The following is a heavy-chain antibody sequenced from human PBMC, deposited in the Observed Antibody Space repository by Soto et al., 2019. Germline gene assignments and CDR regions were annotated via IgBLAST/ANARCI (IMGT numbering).Heavy chain of an antibody. Sequence: SETLSLTCIVSGGSISSSNYYWGWIRQPPEKGLEWIGSISYRGSTFYNPSLKSRVTIFVDTSKNQFSLNLNSVTAADTAVYYCSRREYCGGPSCYDGNWGQGILVTVSS. V-gene: IGHV4-39*01. D-gene: IGHD2-2*01. J-gene: IGHJ4*02. CDR1: GGSISSSNYY. CDR3: SRREYCGGPSCYDGN. CDR2: ISYRGST.